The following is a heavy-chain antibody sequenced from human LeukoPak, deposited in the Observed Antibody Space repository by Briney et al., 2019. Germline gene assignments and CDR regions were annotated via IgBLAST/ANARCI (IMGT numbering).Heavy chain of an antibody. D-gene: IGHD3-10*01. J-gene: IGHJ3*02. CDR1: GFTFSNYA. CDR3: AKDTVRGVIINAFDI. Sequence: PGGSLRLSCAASGFTFSNYAMNWVRQSPGKGLEWVSLISGDGGGTYYADSVKGRFTISRDNSKNSLYLQMNSLRTEDTALYYCAKDTVRGVIINAFDIWGQGTMVTVSS. CDR2: ISGDGGGT. V-gene: IGHV3-43*02.